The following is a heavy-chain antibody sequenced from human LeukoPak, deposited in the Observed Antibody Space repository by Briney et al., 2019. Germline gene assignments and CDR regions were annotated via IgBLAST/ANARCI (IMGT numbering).Heavy chain of an antibody. CDR3: ARPTIAAAGNFEY. CDR2: ISSFNNFR. V-gene: IGHV3-11*03. CDR1: GFTFSDYY. J-gene: IGHJ4*02. Sequence: GGSLRLSCAASGFTFSDYYMSWIRQAPGKGLEWVSHISSFNNFRSYADSVKGRFTISRDNAKNSLYLQVNSLRAEDTAVYYCARPTIAAAGNFEYWGQGTLVTVSS. D-gene: IGHD6-13*01.